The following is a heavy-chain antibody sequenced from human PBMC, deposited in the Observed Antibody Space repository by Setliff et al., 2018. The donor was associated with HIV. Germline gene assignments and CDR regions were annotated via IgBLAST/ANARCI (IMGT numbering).Heavy chain of an antibody. V-gene: IGHV4-38-2*01. CDR2: IYHSGST. CDR1: GYSISSAYY. J-gene: IGHJ5*02. Sequence: SETLSLTCAVSGYSISSAYYWGWIRQPPGKGLEWIGSIYHSGSTYYNPSLKSRVAISVDTSKNQFSLKLYSVTAADTAVYYCARRGIWFGLNELSGRHWFDPWGQGTLVTVSS. D-gene: IGHD3-10*01. CDR3: ARRGIWFGLNELSGRHWFDP.